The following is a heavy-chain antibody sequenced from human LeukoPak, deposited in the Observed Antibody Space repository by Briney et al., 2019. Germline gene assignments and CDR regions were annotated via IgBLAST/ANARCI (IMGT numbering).Heavy chain of an antibody. CDR3: ARGSVPAFSVDY. V-gene: IGHV4-34*01. CDR2: INHSGST. D-gene: IGHD2-2*01. Sequence: SETLSLTCAVYGGSFSGYYWSWIRQPLGKGLEWIGEINHSGSTNYNPSLKRRVTITVDTSKNQFSLKLSSVTAADTAVYYCARGSVPAFSVDYWGQGTLVTVSS. CDR1: GGSFSGYY. J-gene: IGHJ4*02.